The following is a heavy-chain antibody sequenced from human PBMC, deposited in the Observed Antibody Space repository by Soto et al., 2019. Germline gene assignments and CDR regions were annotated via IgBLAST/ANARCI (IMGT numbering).Heavy chain of an antibody. J-gene: IGHJ5*02. D-gene: IGHD6-13*01. CDR3: ARGKIAAAGWENNWFDP. V-gene: IGHV1-69*06. CDR2: IIPIFGTA. CDR1: GGTFSSYA. Sequence: SVKVSCKASGGTFSSYAIGWVRQAPGQGLEWMGGIIPIFGTANYAQKFQGRVTITADKSTSTAYMELSSLRPEDTAVYYCARGKIAAAGWENNWFDPWGQGTLVTVSS.